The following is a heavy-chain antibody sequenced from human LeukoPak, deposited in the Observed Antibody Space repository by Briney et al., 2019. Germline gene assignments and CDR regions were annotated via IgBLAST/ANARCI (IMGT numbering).Heavy chain of an antibody. V-gene: IGHV1-69*05. CDR2: IIPIFGST. CDR3: ARVGRSRGSLPNSYYYMDV. Sequence: GASVKVSCNASGDIFNSYSVSWVRQAPGQGLEWMGGIIPIFGSTNYAQKFQGRVTITTDQSTRTAYMELNSLSSDDTAVYYCARVGRSRGSLPNSYYYMDVWGKGTRSPSP. J-gene: IGHJ6*03. D-gene: IGHD1-26*01. CDR1: GDIFNSYS.